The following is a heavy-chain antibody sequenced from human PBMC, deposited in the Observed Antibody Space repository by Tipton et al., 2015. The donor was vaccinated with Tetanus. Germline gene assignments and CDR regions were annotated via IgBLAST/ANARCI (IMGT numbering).Heavy chain of an antibody. Sequence: TLSLTCSVSGASIRNYYWAWIRQSPGKGLEWIGYIDYFGSTKYNPSLKSRVAMSVDTSKNQLSLRLNSVTSADTAVYHCARTSGYMYSDCWGQGTLVTVSS. CDR1: GASIRNYY. CDR3: ARTSGYMYSDC. V-gene: IGHV4-59*01. CDR2: IDYFGST. J-gene: IGHJ4*02. D-gene: IGHD3-3*01.